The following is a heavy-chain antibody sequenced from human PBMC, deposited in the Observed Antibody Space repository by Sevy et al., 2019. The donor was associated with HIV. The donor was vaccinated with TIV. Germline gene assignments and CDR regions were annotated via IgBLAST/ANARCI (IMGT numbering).Heavy chain of an antibody. CDR2: INSDGSST. J-gene: IGHJ6*02. CDR1: GFTFSSYW. D-gene: IGHD3-22*01. CDR3: ARARYYDSSGYPTAYYYYGMDV. V-gene: IGHV3-74*01. Sequence: GGSLRLSCAASGFTFSSYWMHWVRQAPGKGLVWVSRINSDGSSTSYADSVKGRFTIYRDNAKNTLYLQMNSLRAEDTAVYYCARARYYDSSGYPTAYYYYGMDVWGQGTTVTVSS.